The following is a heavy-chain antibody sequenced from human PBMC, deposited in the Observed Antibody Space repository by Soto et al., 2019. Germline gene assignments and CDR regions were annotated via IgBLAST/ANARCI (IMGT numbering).Heavy chain of an antibody. CDR3: AKLGDWNDEDY. CDR1: GFMFSSYE. J-gene: IGHJ4*02. Sequence: GGSLRLSCAASGFMFSSYEFNWVRLAPGKGLEWVSYINVGGDTRHYADSVRGRFTISRDDAKGSLYLQMNSLRAEDTAVYFCAKLGDWNDEDYWGQGTLVTVSS. D-gene: IGHD1-1*01. CDR2: INVGGDTR. V-gene: IGHV3-48*03.